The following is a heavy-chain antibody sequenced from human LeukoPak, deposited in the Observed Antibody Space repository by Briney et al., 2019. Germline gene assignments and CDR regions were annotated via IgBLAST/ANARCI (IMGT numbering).Heavy chain of an antibody. CDR1: GGSISSSSYY. V-gene: IGHV4-39*07. Sequence: SETLSLTCTVSGGSISSSSYYWGWIRQPPGKGLEWIGEIDHRGSTNYNPSLRGRVTISIDKSKNEFSLKLNSVTAADTAVYYCAKSLYGAHFDDWGQGTLITVSS. D-gene: IGHD2/OR15-2a*01. J-gene: IGHJ4*02. CDR3: AKSLYGAHFDD. CDR2: IDHRGST.